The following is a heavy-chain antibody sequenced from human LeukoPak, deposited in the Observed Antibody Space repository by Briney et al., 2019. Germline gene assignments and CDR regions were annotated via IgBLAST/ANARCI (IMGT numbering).Heavy chain of an antibody. CDR1: GDSVSSNSVT. J-gene: IGHJ5*02. CDR3: ARRLTQYDCFDP. Sequence: SQTLSLTCAISGDSVSSNSVTWNWIRQSPSRGLEWLGRTYYRSTWYNDYALSVRGRITVNPDTSKHQFSLHMNSVTPEDTAVYYCARRLTQYDCFDPWGQGILVTVSS. CDR2: TYYRSTWYN. V-gene: IGHV6-1*01. D-gene: IGHD2-2*01.